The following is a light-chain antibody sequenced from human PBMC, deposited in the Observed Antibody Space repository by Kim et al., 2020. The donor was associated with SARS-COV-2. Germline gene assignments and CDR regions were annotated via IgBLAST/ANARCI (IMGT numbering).Light chain of an antibody. CDR2: KDT. CDR3: QSADSSDTFWV. V-gene: IGLV3-25*03. Sequence: SYELTQPPSVSLSPGQTARITCSGDALPKKFAYWFQQKPGQAPVLVISKDTERPSGIPERFSGSTSGTTVTLTISGVQAEDEADYYCQSADSSDTFWVFGGGTKLTVL. J-gene: IGLJ3*02. CDR1: ALPKKF.